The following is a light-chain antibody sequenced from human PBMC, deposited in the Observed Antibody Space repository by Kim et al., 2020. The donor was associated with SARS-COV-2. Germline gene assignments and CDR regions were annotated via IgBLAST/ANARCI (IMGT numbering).Light chain of an antibody. J-gene: IGKJ5*01. Sequence: EIVLTQSPGTLSLSPGERATLSCRASQSVRGSYLAWFQKKPGQAPRLLIYGASRRATGIPDRFSGSGSGTDFTLTISRVEPEDFVMYYCQQYGSSPDTFGQGTRLEIK. V-gene: IGKV3-20*01. CDR2: GAS. CDR1: QSVRGSY. CDR3: QQYGSSPDT.